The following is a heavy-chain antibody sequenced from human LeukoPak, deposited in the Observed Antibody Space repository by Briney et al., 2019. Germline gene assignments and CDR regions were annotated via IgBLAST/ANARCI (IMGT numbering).Heavy chain of an antibody. J-gene: IGHJ3*02. Sequence: GGSLRFSCAASGFTFSSYAMSWVRQAPGKGLEWVSAISGSGGSTYYADSVKGRFTISRDNSKNTLYLQMNSLRAEDTAVYYCAKDGNFFSGSYVTHDAFDIWGQGTMVTVSS. V-gene: IGHV3-23*01. CDR3: AKDGNFFSGSYVTHDAFDI. CDR1: GFTFSSYA. D-gene: IGHD1-26*01. CDR2: ISGSGGST.